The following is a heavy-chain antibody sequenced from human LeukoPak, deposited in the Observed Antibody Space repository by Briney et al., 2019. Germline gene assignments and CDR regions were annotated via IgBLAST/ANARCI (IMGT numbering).Heavy chain of an antibody. CDR1: GGSFSGYY. V-gene: IGHV4-34*01. Sequence: PSETLSLTCAVYGGSFSGYYWSWIRQLPGKGLEWIGEINHSGSTNYNPSLKSRATISVDTSKNQFSLKLSSVTAADTAVYYCARGASFNTPVMYYWGQGTLVTVSS. CDR2: INHSGST. J-gene: IGHJ4*02. CDR3: ARGASFNTPVMYY. D-gene: IGHD3-16*01.